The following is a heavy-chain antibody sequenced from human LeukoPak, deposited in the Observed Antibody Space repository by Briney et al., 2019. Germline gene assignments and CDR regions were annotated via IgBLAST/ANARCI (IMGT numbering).Heavy chain of an antibody. D-gene: IGHD6-19*01. Sequence: AGGSLRLPCAASGFTFSSYAMSWVRQAPGKGLEWVSAISGSGGSTYYEDSVKGRFTISRDNSKNTLYLQMNSLRAEDTAVYYCAKDRRSGWYFDYWGQGTLVTVSS. V-gene: IGHV3-23*01. CDR3: AKDRRSGWYFDY. CDR1: GFTFSSYA. J-gene: IGHJ4*02. CDR2: ISGSGGST.